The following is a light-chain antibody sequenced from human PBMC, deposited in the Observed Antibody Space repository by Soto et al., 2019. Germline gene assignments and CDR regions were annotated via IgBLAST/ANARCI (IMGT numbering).Light chain of an antibody. CDR1: QSVASS. V-gene: IGKV3-11*01. CDR2: DAS. J-gene: IGKJ2*01. CDR3: QQRGA. Sequence: EVVLTQSPATLSLSPGERATLSCRASQSVASSLAWYQQKLGQAPRLLIYDASNRATGIPGRFSGSGSGTDFTLRISSLDTKYFTVNYCQQRGAFGQGTKVEIK.